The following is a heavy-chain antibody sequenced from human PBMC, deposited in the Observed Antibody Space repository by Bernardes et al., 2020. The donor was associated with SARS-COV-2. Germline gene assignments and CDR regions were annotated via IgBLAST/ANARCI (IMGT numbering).Heavy chain of an antibody. CDR3: ASSPYNWNYHFDY. Sequence: SETLSLTCTVSGVSMPRSSYYWGWIRQSPGKGLEWIGTLYYSGSIYYSPSLKSRITLSVDPSRNQFSLRLKSVTAADTAMYYCASSPYNWNYHFDYWGQGTLAAVTS. V-gene: IGHV4-39*01. CDR2: LYYSGSI. CDR1: GVSMPRSSYY. D-gene: IGHD1-7*01. J-gene: IGHJ4*02.